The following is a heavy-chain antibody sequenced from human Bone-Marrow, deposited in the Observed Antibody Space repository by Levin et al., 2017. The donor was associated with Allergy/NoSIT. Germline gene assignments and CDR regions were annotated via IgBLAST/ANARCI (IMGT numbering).Heavy chain of an antibody. CDR2: INPNSGGT. Sequence: GESLKISCKASGYTFTGYYMHWVRQAPGQGLEWMGRINPNSGGTNYAQKFQGRVTMTRDTSISTAYMELSRLRSDDTAVYYCARDRAKVPAAIYYWGQGTLVTVSS. CDR1: GYTFTGYY. V-gene: IGHV1-2*06. CDR3: ARDRAKVPAAIYY. J-gene: IGHJ4*02. D-gene: IGHD2-2*01.